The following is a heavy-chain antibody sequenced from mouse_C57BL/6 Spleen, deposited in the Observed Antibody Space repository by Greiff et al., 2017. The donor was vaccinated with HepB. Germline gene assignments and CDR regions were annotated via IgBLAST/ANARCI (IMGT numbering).Heavy chain of an antibody. CDR3: ARILDSSGYVGFAY. D-gene: IGHD3-2*02. Sequence: VQLQQSGPELVKPGASVKISCKASGYAFSSSWMNWVKQRPGKGLEWIGRIYPGDGDTNYNGKFKGKATLTADKSSSTAYMQLSSLTSEDSAVYFCARILDSSGYVGFAYWGQGTLVTVSA. J-gene: IGHJ3*01. CDR2: IYPGDGDT. V-gene: IGHV1-82*01. CDR1: GYAFSSSW.